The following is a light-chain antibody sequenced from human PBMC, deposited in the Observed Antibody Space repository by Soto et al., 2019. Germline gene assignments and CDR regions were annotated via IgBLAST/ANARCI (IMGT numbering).Light chain of an antibody. CDR3: QQYGSSRLT. CDR1: QSVSSSY. CDR2: GAS. Sequence: EIVLTQSPGTLSLSPGERATLSCRASQSVSSSYLAWYQQKPGQAPRLLIYGASSRATGIPDRFSGSGSGTDFPITISRLEPEDFAVYYCQQYGSSRLTCGGGTKVEIK. J-gene: IGKJ4*01. V-gene: IGKV3-20*01.